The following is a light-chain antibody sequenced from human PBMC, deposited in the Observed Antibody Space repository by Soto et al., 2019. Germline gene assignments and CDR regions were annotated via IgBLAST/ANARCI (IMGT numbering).Light chain of an antibody. CDR1: SSDVGSYNL. Sequence: QSALTQPASVSGSPGQSITISCTGTSSDVGSYNLVSWYQQHPGKAPKLMIYEGSKRPSGVSNRFSGSKSGTTASLTISGLQAEDETDYYCCSYAGSSTFSYVFGTGTKVTVL. CDR2: EGS. CDR3: CSYAGSSTFSYV. J-gene: IGLJ1*01. V-gene: IGLV2-23*03.